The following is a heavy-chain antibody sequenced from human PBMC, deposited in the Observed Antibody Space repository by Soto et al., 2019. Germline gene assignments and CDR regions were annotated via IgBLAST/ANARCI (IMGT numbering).Heavy chain of an antibody. D-gene: IGHD3-10*01. J-gene: IGHJ4*02. CDR2: IYYSGST. CDR3: ARAKLLLWFGELYY. V-gene: IGHV4-31*03. CDR1: GGSISSGGYY. Sequence: QVQLQESGPGLVKPSQTLSLTCTVSGGSISSGGYYWSWIRRHPGKGLEWIGYIYYSGSTYYNPSLKSRVTISVDTSKNQFSLKLSSVTAADTAVYYCARAKLLLWFGELYYWGQGTLVTVSS.